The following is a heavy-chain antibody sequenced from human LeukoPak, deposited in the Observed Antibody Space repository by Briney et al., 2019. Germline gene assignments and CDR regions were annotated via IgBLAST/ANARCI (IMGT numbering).Heavy chain of an antibody. D-gene: IGHD6-6*01. CDR1: GFTFSSYA. J-gene: IGHJ4*02. CDR3: AKDFSSLMYYFDY. CDR2: ISYDGSNK. Sequence: GRSLRLSCAASGFTFSSYAMHWVRQAPGKGLEWVAVISYDGSNKYYADSVKGRFTISRDNSKNTLYLQMNSLRAEDTAVYYCAKDFSSLMYYFDYWGQGTLVTVSS. V-gene: IGHV3-30-3*01.